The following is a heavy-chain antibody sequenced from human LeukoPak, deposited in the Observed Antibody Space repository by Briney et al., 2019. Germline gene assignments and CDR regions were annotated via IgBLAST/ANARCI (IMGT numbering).Heavy chain of an antibody. V-gene: IGHV3-23*01. CDR3: AKLHHTDSSGYYSTNYFDY. Sequence: GGSLRLSCAASGFTFSSYAMSWVRQAPGKGLEWVSAISGSGGSTYYTDSVKGRFTISRDNSKNTLYLQMNSLRAEDTAVYYCAKLHHTDSSGYYSTNYFDYWGQGTLVTVSS. D-gene: IGHD3-22*01. CDR2: ISGSGGST. J-gene: IGHJ4*02. CDR1: GFTFSSYA.